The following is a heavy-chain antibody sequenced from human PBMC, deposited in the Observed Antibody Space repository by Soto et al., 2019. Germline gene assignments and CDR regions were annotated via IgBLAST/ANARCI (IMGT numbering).Heavy chain of an antibody. D-gene: IGHD3-10*01. Sequence: EVQLLESGGGLVQPGGSLRLSCAASGFTFSSYAMSWVRQAPGKGLEWVSAISGSGGSTYYADSVKGRFTISRDNSKNTLYLQMNSLRAEDTAVYYCAKDRYYYGSWSSYETDYWGQGTLVTVSS. CDR2: ISGSGGST. CDR3: AKDRYYYGSWSSYETDY. J-gene: IGHJ4*02. V-gene: IGHV3-23*01. CDR1: GFTFSSYA.